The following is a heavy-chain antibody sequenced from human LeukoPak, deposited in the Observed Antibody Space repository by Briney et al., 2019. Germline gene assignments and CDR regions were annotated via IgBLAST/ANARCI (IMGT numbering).Heavy chain of an antibody. J-gene: IGHJ4*02. CDR1: GFTFSSYA. V-gene: IGHV3-23*01. CDR2: ISGSGGST. D-gene: IGHD1-26*01. Sequence: GGSLRLSCAASGFTFSSYAMSWVRQAPGKGLEWVSAISGSGGSTYYADSVKGRFTISRDNSKNTLYLRMNSLRAEDTAVYYCAKDRYSGSYYGLFDYWGQGTLVTVSS. CDR3: AKDRYSGSYYGLFDY.